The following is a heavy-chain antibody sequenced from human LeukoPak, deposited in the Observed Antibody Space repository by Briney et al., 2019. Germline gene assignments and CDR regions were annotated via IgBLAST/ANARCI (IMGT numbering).Heavy chain of an antibody. CDR2: IYYTRST. V-gene: IGHV4-39*01. Sequence: SETLSLTCTVSGGSISSSSYYWGWIRQPPGKGLEWIGSIYYTRSTYYNPSLKSRVTISVDTSKNQFSLKLSSVTAADTAVYYCARGGSGWYRGWFDPWGQGTLVTVSS. J-gene: IGHJ5*02. D-gene: IGHD6-19*01. CDR1: GGSISSSSYY. CDR3: ARGGSGWYRGWFDP.